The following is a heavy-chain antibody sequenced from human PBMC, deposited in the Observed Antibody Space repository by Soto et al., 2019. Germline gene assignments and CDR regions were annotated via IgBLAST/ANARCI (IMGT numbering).Heavy chain of an antibody. D-gene: IGHD3-22*01. J-gene: IGHJ4*02. CDR1: GGTYSSYS. V-gene: IGHV1-69*13. Sequence: SAKVTSKDSGGTYSSYSISWVRQANGQWLEWMGGIIPIFGTANYAQKFQGRVTITADESTSTAYMELSSLRSEDTAVYYCTRGEDYDSSGYYYRFGYWGQGTLVTVSS. CDR3: TRGEDYDSSGYYYRFGY. CDR2: IIPIFGTA.